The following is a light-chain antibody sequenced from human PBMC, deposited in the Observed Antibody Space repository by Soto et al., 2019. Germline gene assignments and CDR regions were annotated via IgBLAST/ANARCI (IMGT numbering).Light chain of an antibody. V-gene: IGKV1-6*02. J-gene: IGKJ1*01. CDR2: GEP. Sequence: NNMKRSPSSXSAKNKDRVPITCRASQGIVNALGWYTKRPGKTXKXXXYGEPNLKSGVHTRFSGSGSGKEFTLDIIILQPEDYATYYCLKAIYYLWTVGDGTKVDI. CDR1: QGIVNA. CDR3: LKAIYYLWT.